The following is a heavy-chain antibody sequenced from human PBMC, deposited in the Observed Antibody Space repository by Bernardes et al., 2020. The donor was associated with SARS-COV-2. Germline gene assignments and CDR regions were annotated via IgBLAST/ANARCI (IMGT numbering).Heavy chain of an antibody. Sequence: SETLSLTCAVSGGSISSSNWWSWVRQPPGKGLEWIGEIYHSGSTNYNPSLKSRVTISVDKSKNQFSLKLSSVTAADTAVYYCARALVDDYYGMDVWGQGTTVTVSS. V-gene: IGHV4-4*02. CDR3: ARALVDDYYGMDV. CDR2: IYHSGST. J-gene: IGHJ6*02. CDR1: GGSISSSNW.